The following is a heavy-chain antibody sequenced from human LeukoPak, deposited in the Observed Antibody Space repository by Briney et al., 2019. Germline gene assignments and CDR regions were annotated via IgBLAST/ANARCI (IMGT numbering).Heavy chain of an antibody. V-gene: IGHV3-21*04. J-gene: IGHJ5*01. Sequence: GGSLRLSCAASGFIFSSYSMNWVRQAPGKGLEWVSSISSSSNYIYYADSVKGRFTISRDNSKNTLYLQMNSLRGEDTALYYCAKHKENYGDSCLDDSWGQGTLVTVSS. CDR3: AKHKENYGDSCLDDS. D-gene: IGHD4-17*01. CDR2: ISSSSNYI. CDR1: GFIFSSYS.